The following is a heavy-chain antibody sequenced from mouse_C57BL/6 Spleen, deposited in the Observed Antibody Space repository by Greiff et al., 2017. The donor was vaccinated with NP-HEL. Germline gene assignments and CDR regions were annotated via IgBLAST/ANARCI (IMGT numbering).Heavy chain of an antibody. D-gene: IGHD1-1*01. V-gene: IGHV1-55*01. J-gene: IGHJ3*01. CDR2: IYPGSGST. Sequence: QVQLQQPGAELVKPGASVKMSCKASGYTFTSYWITWVKQRPGQGLEWIGDIYPGSGSTNYNEKFKSKATLTVDTSSSTAYMQISSLTSEDSAVYYCARWDSYYYGSSYERDWFAYWGQGTLVTVSA. CDR1: GYTFTSYW. CDR3: ARWDSYYYGSSYERDWFAY.